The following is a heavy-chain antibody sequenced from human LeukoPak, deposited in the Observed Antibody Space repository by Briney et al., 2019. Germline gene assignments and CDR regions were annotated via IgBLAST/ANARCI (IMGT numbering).Heavy chain of an antibody. CDR1: GFTFSDYS. D-gene: IGHD5-24*01. J-gene: IGHJ4*02. CDR2: IGIDSGNT. Sequence: GGSLRLSCAASGFTFSDYSMNWVRQAPGKGLEWTSYIGIDSGNTNYADSVKGRFTISGDKAKNSLYLQMNSLRVEDTAVYYCARDYKYAFDNWGQGTLVTVSS. V-gene: IGHV3-48*01. CDR3: ARDYKYAFDN.